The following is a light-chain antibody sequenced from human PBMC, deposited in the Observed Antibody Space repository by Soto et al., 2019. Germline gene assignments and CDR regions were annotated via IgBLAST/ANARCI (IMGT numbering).Light chain of an antibody. CDR3: LQDYNYPRT. CDR2: GAS. CDR1: QSVSSK. V-gene: IGKV3D-15*01. Sequence: ETVMTQSPATLSVSPGERATLSCRASQSVSSKLAWYQQKPGQAPRLLIYGASTRATGIPARFRGSGSGTDFTLTISSLQPEDFATYYCLQDYNYPRTFGQGTKVDIK. J-gene: IGKJ1*01.